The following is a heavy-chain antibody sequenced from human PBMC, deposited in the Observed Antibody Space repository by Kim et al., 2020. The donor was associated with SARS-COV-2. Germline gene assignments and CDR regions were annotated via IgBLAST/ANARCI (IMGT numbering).Heavy chain of an antibody. J-gene: IGHJ5*02. CDR3: ARVISGSTIWYDFDL. CDR1: GYTFTNYA. D-gene: IGHD1-1*01. CDR2: ISPHLGIG. Sequence: ASVKVSCKASGYTFTNYAISWVRQAPGQGLEWVGWISPHLGIGNYAQKFQGRVTITTDKSTSTAYMELSSLRPEDTAVYYCARVISGSTIWYDFDLWGQG. V-gene: IGHV1-18*01.